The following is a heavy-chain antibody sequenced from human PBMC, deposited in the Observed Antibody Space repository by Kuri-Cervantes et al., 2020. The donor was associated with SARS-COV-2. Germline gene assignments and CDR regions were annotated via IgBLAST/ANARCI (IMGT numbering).Heavy chain of an antibody. D-gene: IGHD2-8*01. Sequence: AAVKVSCKASGYTLNTFGITWVRQAPGQGLEGMGRSSAYSDDTSSAEKFKDRVTMTQNTSTNTAYMEITDLRSDDTDIYFCARFSSMYLPSYYFDFWGQGSLVTVSS. J-gene: IGHJ4*02. V-gene: IGHV1-18*01. CDR3: ARFSSMYLPSYYFDF. CDR1: GYTLNTFG. CDR2: SSAYSDDT.